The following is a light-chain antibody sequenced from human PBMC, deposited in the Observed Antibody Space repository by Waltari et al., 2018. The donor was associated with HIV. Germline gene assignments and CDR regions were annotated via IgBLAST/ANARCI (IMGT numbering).Light chain of an antibody. Sequence: QSVLTQPPSVSGAPGQNVTVSCTGSSSNIGTNYDVHWYQFLPGEVPKLLIYGNTILPAGVPGRFSGSSSGTSASLAITGLQPADEADYYCQSYDNTVNGWVFGGGTRVTV. V-gene: IGLV1-40*01. CDR3: QSYDNTVNGWV. J-gene: IGLJ3*02. CDR2: GNT. CDR1: SSNIGTNYD.